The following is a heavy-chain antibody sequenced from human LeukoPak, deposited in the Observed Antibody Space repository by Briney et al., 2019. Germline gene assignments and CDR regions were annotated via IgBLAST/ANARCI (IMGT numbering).Heavy chain of an antibody. V-gene: IGHV4-59*01. J-gene: IGHJ6*03. Sequence: SETLSLTCTVSGGSISSYYWSRIRQPPGKGLEWIGYIYYSGSTNYNPSLKSRVTISVDTSKNQFSLKLSSVTAADTAVYYCASSVHYDFWSGTEGGYYYYYMDVWGKGTTVTVSS. CDR2: IYYSGST. CDR1: GGSISSYY. D-gene: IGHD3-3*01. CDR3: ASSVHYDFWSGTEGGYYYYYMDV.